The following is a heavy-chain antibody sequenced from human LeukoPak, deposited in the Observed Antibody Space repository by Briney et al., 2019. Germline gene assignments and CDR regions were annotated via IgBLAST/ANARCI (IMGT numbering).Heavy chain of an antibody. CDR1: GYTFTSYG. D-gene: IGHD2-15*01. CDR2: ISAYNGNT. CDR3: ARGQVVAATLSVAADY. Sequence: GASVKVSCKASGYTFTSYGISWVRQAPGQGLEWMGWISAYNGNTNYAQKLQGRVTMTTDTSTSTAYMELRSLRSDDTAVYYCARGQVVAATLSVAADYWGQGTLVTVSS. J-gene: IGHJ4*02. V-gene: IGHV1-18*01.